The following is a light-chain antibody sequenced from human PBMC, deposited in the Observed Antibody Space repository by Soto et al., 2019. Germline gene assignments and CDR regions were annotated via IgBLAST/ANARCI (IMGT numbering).Light chain of an antibody. J-gene: IGLJ2*01. CDR1: SSDIDGYNF. CDR2: DVS. Sequence: QSALTQPRSVSGSPGQSVTISCTGTSSDIDGYNFVSWYQHHPGKAPKLTIYDVSKRPSGVPDRFSGSKSANAASLTISGLQAEDEADYYCCSYAGSYTLIFGGGTKLTVL. V-gene: IGLV2-11*01. CDR3: CSYAGSYTLI.